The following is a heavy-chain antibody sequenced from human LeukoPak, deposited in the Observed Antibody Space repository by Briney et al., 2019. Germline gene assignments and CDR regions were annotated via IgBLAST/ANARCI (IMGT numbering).Heavy chain of an antibody. CDR1: GGSFSGYY. CDR3: GRCAHDILTGHYNGVWGYRVANSLVP. J-gene: IGHJ5*02. CDR2: IKQSGST. V-gene: IGHV4-34*01. Sequence: SEPVSLLCGVCGGSFSGYYWSGIRQPPGRGLEGIGEIKQSGSTNYNPSRESRVTISVDTSKKQFSLTLGSVTAADTACYFCGRCAHDILTGHYNGVWGYRVANSLVPWG. D-gene: IGHD3-9*01.